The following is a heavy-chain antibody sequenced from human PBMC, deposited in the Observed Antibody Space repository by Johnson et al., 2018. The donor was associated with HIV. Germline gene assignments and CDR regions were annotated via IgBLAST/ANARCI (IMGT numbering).Heavy chain of an antibody. D-gene: IGHD1-1*01. Sequence: QMQLVESGGGLVQPGGSLRLSCIVSGFTLSGYAMHWVRQAPGKGLEWVAVISYDGSNKYYADSVSGRFTISRDNAKNSLYLQMNSLRAEDTALYYCAREGTTGRNEAFDIWGQGTMVTVSS. CDR3: AREGTTGRNEAFDI. J-gene: IGHJ3*02. CDR2: ISYDGSNK. CDR1: GFTLSGYA. V-gene: IGHV3-30-3*01.